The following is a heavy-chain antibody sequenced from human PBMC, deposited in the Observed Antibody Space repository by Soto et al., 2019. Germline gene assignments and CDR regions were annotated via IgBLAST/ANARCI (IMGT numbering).Heavy chain of an antibody. D-gene: IGHD5-12*01. Sequence: PGGSLRLSCTTSGFTFGDYAMSWFRQAPGKGLEWVGFIRSKAYGGTTEYAASVKGRFTISRDDSKSIAYLQMNSLKTEDTAVYYCTRYVEMATITGFDYWGQGTLVTVSS. CDR1: GFTFGDYA. CDR3: TRYVEMATITGFDY. V-gene: IGHV3-49*03. CDR2: IRSKAYGGTT. J-gene: IGHJ4*02.